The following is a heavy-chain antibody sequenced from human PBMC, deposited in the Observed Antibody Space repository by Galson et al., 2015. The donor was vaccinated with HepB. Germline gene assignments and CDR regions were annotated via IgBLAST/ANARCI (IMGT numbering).Heavy chain of an antibody. Sequence: SLRLSCAASGFTFSSYSMNWVRQAPGKGLEWVSSISSNSKYLYYADSVKGRFTISRDNAKNSLYLQMDSLRAEDTAVYYCARDCTTTSCLDYWGQGTLVTVSS. CDR3: ARDCTTTSCLDY. D-gene: IGHD2-2*01. J-gene: IGHJ4*02. CDR1: GFTFSSYS. CDR2: ISSNSKYL. V-gene: IGHV3-21*01.